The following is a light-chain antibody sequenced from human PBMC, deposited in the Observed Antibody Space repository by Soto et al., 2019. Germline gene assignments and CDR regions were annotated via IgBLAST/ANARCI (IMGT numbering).Light chain of an antibody. V-gene: IGKV3-11*01. Sequence: EIVLKQSPATLSLSPGEIXXXXXXASQSVNIYLGWYQQRPGQAPRLLIYDASTRATGIPARFSGSGSETGFTLTISSLEPEDFGVYYCQQRSSWPSVTFGGGTKVDI. CDR1: QSVNIY. J-gene: IGKJ4*01. CDR2: DAS. CDR3: QQRSSWPSVT.